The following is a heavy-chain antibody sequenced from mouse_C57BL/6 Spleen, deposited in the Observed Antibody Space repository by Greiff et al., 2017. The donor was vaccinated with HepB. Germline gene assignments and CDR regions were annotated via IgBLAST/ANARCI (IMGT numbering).Heavy chain of an antibody. V-gene: IGHV1-81*01. J-gene: IGHJ4*01. CDR2: IYPRSGNT. CDR1: GYTFTSYG. D-gene: IGHD1-1*01. CDR3: ARYGSSPYAMDY. Sequence: VQRVESGAELARPGASVKLSCKASGYTFTSYGISWVKQRTGQGLEWIGEIYPRSGNTYYNEKFKGKATLTADKSSSTAYMELRSLTSEDSAVYFCARYGSSPYAMDYWGQGTSVTVSS.